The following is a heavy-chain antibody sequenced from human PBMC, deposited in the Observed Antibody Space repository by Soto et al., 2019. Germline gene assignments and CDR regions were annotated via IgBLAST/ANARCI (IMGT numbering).Heavy chain of an antibody. D-gene: IGHD6-19*01. Sequence: EVQLLESGGGLVQPGGSLRLSCAASGFTFSSYAMNWVRQGPGKGLEWVSVISGSGGSTYYADSVKGRFTISRYNYKNTMYLQMNSMSAEATAVYYCASRSSGWYFDYWGQGTLVTVSS. CDR1: GFTFSSYA. CDR2: ISGSGGST. V-gene: IGHV3-23*01. J-gene: IGHJ4*02. CDR3: ASRSSGWYFDY.